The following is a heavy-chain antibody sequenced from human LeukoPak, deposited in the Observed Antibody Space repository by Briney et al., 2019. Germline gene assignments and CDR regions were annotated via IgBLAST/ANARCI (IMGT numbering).Heavy chain of an antibody. CDR3: ASTSRGWFDP. J-gene: IGHJ5*02. V-gene: IGHV4-4*09. CDR1: GGSISSYY. D-gene: IGHD6-6*01. Sequence: SETLSLTCTVSGGSISSYYWSWIRQPPGKGLEWIGYIYTSGSTNYNPPLKSRVTISVDTSKNQFSLKLSSVTAADTAVYYCASTSRGWFDPWGQGTLVTVSS. CDR2: IYTSGST.